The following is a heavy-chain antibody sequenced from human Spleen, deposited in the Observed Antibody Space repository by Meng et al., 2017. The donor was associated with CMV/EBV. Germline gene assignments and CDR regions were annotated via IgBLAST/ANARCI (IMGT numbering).Heavy chain of an antibody. V-gene: IGHV1-18*01. CDR2: ISAYNGNT. CDR1: GYTFTNYG. J-gene: IGHJ5*02. Sequence: ASGYTFTNYGISWVRQAPGQGLEWMGGISAYNGNTKYAQKLQGRVTMTTDTSTSTAYMELRSLRSDDTAVYYCVRNALEPAALWFDPRGQGTLVTVSS. D-gene: IGHD2-2*01. CDR3: VRNALEPAALWFDP.